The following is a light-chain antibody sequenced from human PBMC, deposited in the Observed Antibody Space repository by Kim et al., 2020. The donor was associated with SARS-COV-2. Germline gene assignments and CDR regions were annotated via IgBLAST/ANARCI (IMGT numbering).Light chain of an antibody. V-gene: IGLV2-14*01. J-gene: IGLJ1*01. CDR2: EDF. Sequence: SIPISCTGTSSDVGAYNHVSWYQQHPGRAPKLIIYEDFNRPSGVSDRLSGSKSGNTASLTISGLQAEDESDYYCSSYTTSGTLVFGTGTKVTVL. CDR3: SSYTTSGTLV. CDR1: SSDVGAYNH.